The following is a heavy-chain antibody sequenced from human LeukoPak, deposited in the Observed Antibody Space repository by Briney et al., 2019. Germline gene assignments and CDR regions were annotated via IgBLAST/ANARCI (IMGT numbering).Heavy chain of an antibody. CDR2: IDWYYDK. CDR1: GFSLSTSGMC. Sequence: ASGPTLVYPTQTHTLTCTFSGFSLSTSGMCVSGIREPPGKALGWLARIDWYYDKYYNTSLKTRLTNSRDTSKNQVVLTITNMDPVDTATYYCARITIAARSNPFYYWGQGTLVTVSS. V-gene: IGHV2-70*11. D-gene: IGHD6-6*01. J-gene: IGHJ4*02. CDR3: ARITIAARSNPFYY.